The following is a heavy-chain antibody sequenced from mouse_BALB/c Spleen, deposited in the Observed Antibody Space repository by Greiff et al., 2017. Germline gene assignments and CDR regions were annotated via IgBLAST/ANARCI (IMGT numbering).Heavy chain of an antibody. J-gene: IGHJ3*01. CDR2: IRLKSNNYAT. CDR1: GFTFSNYW. D-gene: IGHD1-1*01. Sequence: DVKLMESGGGLVQPGGSMKLSCVASGFTFSNYWMNWVRQSPEKGLEWVAEIRLKSNNYATHYAESVKGRFTISRDDSKSSVYLQMNNLRAEDTGIYYCTRGPNYYGSSYWFAYWGQGTLVTVSA. V-gene: IGHV6-6*02. CDR3: TRGPNYYGSSYWFAY.